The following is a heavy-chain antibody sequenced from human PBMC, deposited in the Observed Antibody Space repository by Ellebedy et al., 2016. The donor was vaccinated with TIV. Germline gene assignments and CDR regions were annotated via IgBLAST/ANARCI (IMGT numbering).Heavy chain of an antibody. CDR3: ARGGGNNWYLELDY. J-gene: IGHJ4*02. CDR2: INPNSGGT. V-gene: IGHV1-2*02. D-gene: IGHD6-13*01. CDR1: GYTFTGYY. Sequence: ASVKVSCKASGYTFTGYYMHWVRQAPGQGLEWMGWINPNSGGTKYEQKFQGRVTMTRDTSISTAYMELSRRRSDDTAVYYCARGGGNNWYLELDYWGQGTLVTVSS.